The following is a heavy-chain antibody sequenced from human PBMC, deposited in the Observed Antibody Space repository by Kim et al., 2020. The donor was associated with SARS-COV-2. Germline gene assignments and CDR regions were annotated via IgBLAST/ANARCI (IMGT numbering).Heavy chain of an antibody. CDR2: ISFDASNR. D-gene: IGHD3-22*01. V-gene: IGHV3-30*18. CDR1: GFTFSNYG. J-gene: IGHJ2*01. CDR3: AKGEPNDYYDSSGPGL. Sequence: GGSLRLSCAASGFTFSNYGMHWVRQAPGEGLEWVALISFDASNRFYADSVRGRFTISRDNSKNILYLQMNSLRDDDTAVYYCAKGEPNDYYDSSGPGLWG.